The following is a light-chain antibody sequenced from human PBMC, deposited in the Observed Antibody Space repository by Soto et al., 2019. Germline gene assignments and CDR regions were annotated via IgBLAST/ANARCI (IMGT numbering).Light chain of an antibody. CDR1: SSDVGGYDY. Sequence: QSVLTQPASVSGSPGQSITISCTGTSSDVGGYDYVSWYQQYPGKAPKPIIYEVSNRPSGVSARFSGSKSGSTASLTISGLQAEDEADYYCSSYPTSSTLVFGGGTQLTVL. J-gene: IGLJ3*02. V-gene: IGLV2-14*01. CDR3: SSYPTSSTLV. CDR2: EVS.